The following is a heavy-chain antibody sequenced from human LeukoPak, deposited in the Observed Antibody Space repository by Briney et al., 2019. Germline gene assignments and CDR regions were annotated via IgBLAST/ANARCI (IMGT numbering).Heavy chain of an antibody. J-gene: IGHJ3*02. Sequence: SETLSLTCTVSGGSISSYYWSWTRQPAGEGLEWIGRIYTSGSTNYSPSLKSRVTMSVGTSKNQFSLKLSSVTAADTAVYYCARSDERRHKDAFDIWGQGTMVTVSS. CDR2: IYTSGST. V-gene: IGHV4-4*07. CDR3: ARSDERRHKDAFDI. CDR1: GGSISSYY.